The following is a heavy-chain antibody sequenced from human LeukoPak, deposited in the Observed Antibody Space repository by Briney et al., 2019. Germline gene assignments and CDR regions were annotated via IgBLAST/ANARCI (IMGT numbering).Heavy chain of an antibody. Sequence: SSETLSLTCTVSGGSISSSSYYWGWIRQPPGKGLEWIGSIYYSGSTYYNPSLKSRVTISVDTSKNQFSLKLSSATAADTAVYYCARDGDSSWYFGYWGQGTLVTVSS. D-gene: IGHD6-13*01. CDR3: ARDGDSSWYFGY. CDR2: IYYSGST. V-gene: IGHV4-39*02. CDR1: GGSISSSSYY. J-gene: IGHJ4*02.